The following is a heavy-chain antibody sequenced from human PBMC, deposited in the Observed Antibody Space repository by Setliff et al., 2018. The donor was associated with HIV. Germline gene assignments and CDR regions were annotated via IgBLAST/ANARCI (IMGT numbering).Heavy chain of an antibody. Sequence: PSETLXLTXXVSGGSISSGSXXWGWIXQPPGKGLEWIGNIYYVGTTFYNPSLKSRVTRSVDTSKNQFSLKLISVTAADTAVYYCXVYFSAWDAFDIWGQGTRVTVSS. CDR3: XVYFSAWDAFDI. CDR2: IYYVGTT. J-gene: IGHJ3*02. V-gene: IGHV4-39*01. D-gene: IGHD3-3*01. CDR1: GGSISSGSXX.